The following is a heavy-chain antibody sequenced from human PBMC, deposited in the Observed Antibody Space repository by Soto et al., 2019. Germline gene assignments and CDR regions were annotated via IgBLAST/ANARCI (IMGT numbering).Heavy chain of an antibody. V-gene: IGHV1-2*02. CDR3: ARVRVYYYGMDV. J-gene: IGHJ6*02. Sequence: AAVKVSCKASGYTFTGYYMHWVRQAPGQGLGWMGWINPNSGGTNYAQKFQGRVTMTRDTSISTAYMELSRLRSDDTAVYYCARVRVYYYGMDVWGQGTTVTVSS. CDR2: INPNSGGT. CDR1: GYTFTGYY.